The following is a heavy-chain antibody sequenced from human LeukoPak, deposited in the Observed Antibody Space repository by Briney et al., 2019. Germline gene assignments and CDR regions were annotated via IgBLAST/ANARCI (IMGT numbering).Heavy chain of an antibody. J-gene: IGHJ4*02. CDR1: GYSIRSDYY. V-gene: IGHV4-38-2*02. CDR3: ARRVRSADHRCDF. Sequence: PSETLSLTCTVSGYSIRSDYYWGWIRQPPGKGLEWIGTIYHSGNTYYNPSLKSRVTISVDTSKNQFSLQVTSVTAADTAVYYCARRVRSADHRCDFWGQGTLVTVSS. CDR2: IYHSGNT. D-gene: IGHD1-14*01.